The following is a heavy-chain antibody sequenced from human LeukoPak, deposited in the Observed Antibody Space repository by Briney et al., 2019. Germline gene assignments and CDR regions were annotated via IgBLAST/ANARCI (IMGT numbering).Heavy chain of an antibody. CDR3: ARGRGATEGSGDY. D-gene: IGHD1-26*01. CDR1: GGTFSSYA. J-gene: IGHJ4*02. Sequence: VASVKVSCKASGGTFSSYAISWVRQAPGKGLEWMGGFDPEDGETIYAQKFQGRVTMTEDTSTDTAYMELSSLRSEDTAVYYCARGRGATEGSGDYWGQGTLVTVSS. V-gene: IGHV1-24*01. CDR2: FDPEDGET.